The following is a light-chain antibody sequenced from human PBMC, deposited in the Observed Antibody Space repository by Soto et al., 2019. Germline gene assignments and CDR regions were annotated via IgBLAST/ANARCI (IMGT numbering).Light chain of an antibody. CDR2: DDR. CDR1: NIGRKS. Sequence: SYELTQAPSVSVAPGQTARITCGGNNIGRKSVHWYQQKPGQAPVLVVYDDRDRPSGIPERFSGSNSGNTATLTITRVEAGDEADYYCQVWDSSNRGVFGGGTQLTVL. CDR3: QVWDSSNRGV. V-gene: IGLV3-21*02. J-gene: IGLJ3*02.